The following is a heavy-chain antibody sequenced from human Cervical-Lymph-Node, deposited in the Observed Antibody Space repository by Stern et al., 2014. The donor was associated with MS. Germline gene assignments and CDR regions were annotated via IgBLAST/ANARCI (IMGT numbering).Heavy chain of an antibody. D-gene: IGHD2-15*01. Sequence: VTLRESGPALVKPAQTLTLTCTLSGFSVSTSGVRVSWIRQPPGKALEWLARIDWDDDRFYRASLKTRLTVSKDISKNQVVLTMTNVDPVDTATYYCARHRPDCRDGSCYLTLFDYWGQGTLVTVSS. J-gene: IGHJ4*02. CDR1: GFSVSTSGVR. CDR3: ARHRPDCRDGSCYLTLFDY. CDR2: IDWDDDR. V-gene: IGHV2-70*04.